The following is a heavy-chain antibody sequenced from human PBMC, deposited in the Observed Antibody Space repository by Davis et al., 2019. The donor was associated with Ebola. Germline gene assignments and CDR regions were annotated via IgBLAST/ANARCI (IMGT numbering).Heavy chain of an antibody. CDR2: IWYDGSNK. CDR1: GFTFSSYG. CDR3: ARDTRWLQPFDY. V-gene: IGHV3-33*01. J-gene: IGHJ4*02. Sequence: PGGSLRLSCAASGFTFSSYGMHWVRQAPGKGLEWVAVIWYDGSNKYYADSVKGRFTISRDNSKNTLYLQMNSLRAEDTAVYYCARDTRWLQPFDYWGQGTLVTVSS. D-gene: IGHD5-24*01.